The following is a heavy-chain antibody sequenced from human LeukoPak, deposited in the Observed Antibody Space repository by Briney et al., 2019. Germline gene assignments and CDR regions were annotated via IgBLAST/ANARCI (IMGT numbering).Heavy chain of an antibody. D-gene: IGHD3-10*01. J-gene: IGHJ5*02. CDR3: ARDRNSGVIGVNWFDP. Sequence: GASVKVSCKASGYTFTGYYMHWVQQAPGQGLEWMGWINPNSGGTNYAQKFQGRVTMTRDTSISTAYMELSRLRSDDTAVYYCARDRNSGVIGVNWFDPWGQGTLVTVSS. CDR2: INPNSGGT. CDR1: GYTFTGYY. V-gene: IGHV1-2*02.